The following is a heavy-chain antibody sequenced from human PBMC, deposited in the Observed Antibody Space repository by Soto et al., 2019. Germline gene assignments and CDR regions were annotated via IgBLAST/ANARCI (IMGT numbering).Heavy chain of an antibody. CDR2: IYPGDSDT. J-gene: IGHJ6*02. D-gene: IGHD6-19*01. V-gene: IGHV5-51*01. CDR3: ARLVPQWLVSLYGMDV. CDR1: GYSFTSYW. Sequence: PGESLKISSKGSGYSFTSYWIGWVRQMPGKGLEWMGIIYPGDSDTRYSPSFQGQVTISADKSISTAYLQWSSLKASDTAMYYCARLVPQWLVSLYGMDVWGQGTTVTGSS.